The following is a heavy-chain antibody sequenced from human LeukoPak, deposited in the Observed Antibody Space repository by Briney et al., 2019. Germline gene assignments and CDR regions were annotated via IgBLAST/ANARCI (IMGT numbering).Heavy chain of an antibody. CDR3: ARSIVGNFGVDYFDY. V-gene: IGHV1-2*02. CDR1: GYTFTGYY. Sequence: GASVKVSCKASGYTFTGYYMHWVRQAPGQGLEWMGWINPNSGGTNYAQKFQGRVTMITDTSTSTAYMELRSLRSDDTAVYYCARSIVGNFGVDYFDYWGQGTLVTVSS. D-gene: IGHD1-7*01. CDR2: INPNSGGT. J-gene: IGHJ4*02.